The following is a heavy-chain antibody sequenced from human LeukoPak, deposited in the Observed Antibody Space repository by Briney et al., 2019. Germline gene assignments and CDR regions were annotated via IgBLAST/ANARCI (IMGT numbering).Heavy chain of an antibody. Sequence: SETLSLTCTVSGAPISTAGYYWTWIRQTPGEGLEWIGYIYYTGSVDYNPSLKSRLSISLDTSKNQFSLKLNSVTAADTAVYCCTRDHSYYLGSETSTLDVWGQGTAVTVSS. J-gene: IGHJ6*02. D-gene: IGHD3-10*01. CDR3: TRDHSYYLGSETSTLDV. V-gene: IGHV4-30-4*01. CDR2: IYYTGSV. CDR1: GAPISTAGYY.